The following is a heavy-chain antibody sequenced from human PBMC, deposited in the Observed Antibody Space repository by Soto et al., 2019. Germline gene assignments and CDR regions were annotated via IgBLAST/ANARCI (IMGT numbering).Heavy chain of an antibody. CDR2: VHYDGTKK. V-gene: IGHV3-33*01. CDR3: ARVIAARRNPNPQEYYYYMDV. D-gene: IGHD6-6*01. J-gene: IGHJ6*03. Sequence: PGGSLRLSCAPSGFTFSSYVMHWVRQAPGKGLEWVAVVHYDGTKKYYADSVRGRFTISRDNSENILYLQMNSLRPDDTAVYYCARVIAARRNPNPQEYYYYMDVWGKGTTVTVSS. CDR1: GFTFSSYV.